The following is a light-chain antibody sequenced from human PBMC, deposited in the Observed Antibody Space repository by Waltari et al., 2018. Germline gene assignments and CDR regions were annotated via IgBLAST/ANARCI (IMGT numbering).Light chain of an antibody. CDR2: DVS. V-gene: IGLV2-14*03. J-gene: IGLJ2*01. CDR3: SSYISSSTLEL. CDR1: RSDVGGSNY. Sequence: QSALTQAASVSGSPGQSITISCPGSRSDVGGSNYVSWYQQHPGKAPKLIIYDVSNRPSGVSNRFSGSKSGNTASLTISGLQAEDEADYYCSSYISSSTLELFGGGTSLTVL.